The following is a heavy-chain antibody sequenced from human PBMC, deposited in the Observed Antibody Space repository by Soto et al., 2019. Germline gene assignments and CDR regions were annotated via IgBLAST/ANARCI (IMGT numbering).Heavy chain of an antibody. CDR2: ISSSSSYT. CDR3: AREFSSSWSKETDY. CDR1: GFTFSDYY. V-gene: IGHV3-11*06. Sequence: GGSLRLSCAASGFTFSDYYMSWIRQAPGKGLEWVSYISSSSSYTNYADSVKGRFTISRDNAKNSLYLQMNSLRAEDTAVYYCAREFSSSWSKETDYWGQGTLVTVSS. J-gene: IGHJ4*02. D-gene: IGHD6-13*01.